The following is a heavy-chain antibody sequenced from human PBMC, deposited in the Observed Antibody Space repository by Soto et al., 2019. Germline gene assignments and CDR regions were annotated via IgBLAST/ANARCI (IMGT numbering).Heavy chain of an antibody. CDR3: ARSDYYEDTGTFEN. CDR1: GYNFTNFD. D-gene: IGHD4-17*01. V-gene: IGHV1-8*01. CDR2: MNPNTGKT. Sequence: QVQLVQSGAEIQKPGASVKISCQTSGYNFTNFDINWVRQATGQGLEWMGWMNPNTGKTGYGQRFQGRVTMTRDSSTSTAYMEMRALTSDDTGIYYCARSDYYEDTGTFENWGQGTPVTVSS. J-gene: IGHJ4*02.